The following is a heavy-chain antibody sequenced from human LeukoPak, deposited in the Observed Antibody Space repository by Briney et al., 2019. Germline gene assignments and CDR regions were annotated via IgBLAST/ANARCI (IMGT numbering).Heavy chain of an antibody. CDR2: ISSSSSYI. V-gene: IGHV3-21*01. CDR1: GFTFSSYS. CDR3: ASWPWLGATGGLDY. D-gene: IGHD1-26*01. Sequence: GGSLRLSCAASGFTFSSYSMNWVRQAPGKGLEWVSSISSSSSYIYYADSVKGRFTISRDNAKNSLYLQMNSLRAEDTAVYYCASWPWLGATGGLDYWGQGTLVTVSS. J-gene: IGHJ4*02.